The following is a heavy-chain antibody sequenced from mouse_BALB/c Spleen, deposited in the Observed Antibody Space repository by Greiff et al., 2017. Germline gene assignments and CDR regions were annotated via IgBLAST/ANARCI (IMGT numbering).Heavy chain of an antibody. CDR2: IRNKANGYTT. CDR1: GFTFTDYY. CDR3: ARDRGDFDY. J-gene: IGHJ2*01. V-gene: IGHV7-3*02. Sequence: EVMLVESGGGLVQPGGSLRLSCATSGFTFTDYYMSWVRQPPGKALEWLGFIRNKANGYTTEYSASVKGRFTISRDNSQSILYLQMNTLRAEDSATYYCARDRGDFDYWGQGTTLTVSS.